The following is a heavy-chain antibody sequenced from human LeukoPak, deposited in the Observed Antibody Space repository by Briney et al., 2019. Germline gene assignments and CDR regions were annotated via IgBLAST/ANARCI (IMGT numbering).Heavy chain of an antibody. J-gene: IGHJ5*02. CDR3: ARVRLRQQLVPNWFDP. D-gene: IGHD6-13*01. CDR1: GGSISSYY. CDR2: IYYSGST. V-gene: IGHV4-59*01. Sequence: SETLSLTCTVSGGSISSYYWSWIRQPPGKGLEWIGYIYYSGSTNYNPSLKSRVTISVDTSKNQFSLKLSSVTAADTAVYYCARVRLRQQLVPNWFDPWGQGTLVTVSS.